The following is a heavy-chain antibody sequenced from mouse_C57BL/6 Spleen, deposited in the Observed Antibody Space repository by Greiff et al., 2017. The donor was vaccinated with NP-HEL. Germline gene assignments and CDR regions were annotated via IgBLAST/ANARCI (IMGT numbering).Heavy chain of an antibody. CDR1: GYSITSGYY. CDR3: ARRGPWDYFDY. V-gene: IGHV3-6*01. CDR2: ISYDGSN. D-gene: IGHD3-3*01. J-gene: IGHJ2*01. Sequence: EVKLLESGPGLVKPSQSLSLTCSVTGYSITSGYYWNWIRQFPGNKLEWLGYISYDGSNNYNPSLKNRISITRDTSKNQFFLKLNSVTTEDTATYYCARRGPWDYFDYWGQGTTLTVSS.